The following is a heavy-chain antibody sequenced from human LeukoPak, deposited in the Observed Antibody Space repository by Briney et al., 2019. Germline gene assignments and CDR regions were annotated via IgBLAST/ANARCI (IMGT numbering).Heavy chain of an antibody. J-gene: IGHJ5*02. D-gene: IGHD2-2*01. Sequence: PGGSLRLSCAASGFTFSSYAMSWVRQAPGKGLEWVSAISGSGGSTYYADSVKGRFTISRDNAKNSLYLQMNSLRAEDTAVYYCARDVVVPAATFNWFDPWGQGTLVTVSS. CDR3: ARDVVVPAATFNWFDP. CDR1: GFTFSSYA. V-gene: IGHV3-23*01. CDR2: ISGSGGST.